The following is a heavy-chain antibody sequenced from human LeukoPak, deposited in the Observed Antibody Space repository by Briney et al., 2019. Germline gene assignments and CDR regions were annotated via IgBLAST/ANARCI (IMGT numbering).Heavy chain of an antibody. Sequence: PSETLSLTCTVSGGSISSGDYFWSWIRQPAGKGLEWIGRIHTSGSTNYNPSLKSRVTMSVDTSKNQFSLKLSSVTAADTAVYYCARGVSGSYYTNYYYYMDVWGKGTTVTVSS. CDR2: IHTSGST. CDR3: ARGVSGSYYTNYYYYMDV. CDR1: GGSISSGDYF. J-gene: IGHJ6*03. V-gene: IGHV4-61*02. D-gene: IGHD3-10*01.